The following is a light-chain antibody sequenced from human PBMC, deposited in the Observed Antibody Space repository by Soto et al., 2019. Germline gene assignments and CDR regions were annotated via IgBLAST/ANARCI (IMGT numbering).Light chain of an antibody. V-gene: IGLV2-14*03. Sequence: QSALTQPASVSGSPGQSITISCTGTSSDVGGFNYVSWYQQPPGKAPKLMIYDVTNRPSGVSYHFSGSKSGNTASLTISGLQAEDQDDYYYNSHKSSSNYLFGTGTKLNVL. CDR1: SSDVGGFNY. J-gene: IGLJ1*01. CDR3: NSHKSSSNYL. CDR2: DVT.